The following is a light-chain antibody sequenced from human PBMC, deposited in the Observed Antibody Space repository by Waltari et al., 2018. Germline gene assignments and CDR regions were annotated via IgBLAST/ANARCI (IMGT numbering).Light chain of an antibody. CDR1: HSILKSYNNKYY. Sequence: DIVMTQSPVSLAVALGERATSNCKSSHSILKSYNNKYYLACYQQKPRQPPTLLIYCASTRESGVPDRFSGGGSGTDFSVTMSSLQAEDVAVYYCQQCYATPFAFGPGTKVDIK. V-gene: IGKV4-1*01. J-gene: IGKJ3*01. CDR2: CAS. CDR3: QQCYATPFA.